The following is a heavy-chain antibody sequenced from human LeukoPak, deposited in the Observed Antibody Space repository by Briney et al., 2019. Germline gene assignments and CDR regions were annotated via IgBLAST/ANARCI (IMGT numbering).Heavy chain of an antibody. CDR2: IKTDGSNT. Sequence: GGSLRLSCAASGFTFSSYWMHWVRQAPGKELVWVSRIKTDGSNTNYADSVKGRFTISRDNAKNTLYLQMSSLRAEDTAVYYCARDFLHLGGWGQGTMVTVSS. V-gene: IGHV3-74*01. CDR1: GFTFSSYW. CDR3: ARDFLHLGG. J-gene: IGHJ3*01. D-gene: IGHD3-16*01.